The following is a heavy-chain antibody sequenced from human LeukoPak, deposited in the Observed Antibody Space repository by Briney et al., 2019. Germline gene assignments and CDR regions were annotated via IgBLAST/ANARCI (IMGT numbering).Heavy chain of an antibody. CDR1: GGSISSSSYY. Sequence: SETLSLTCAVSGGSISSSSYYWGWIRQPPGKGLGWIGSIYYSGSTNYNPSLKSRVTISVDTSKNQFSLKLSSVTAADTAVYYCARGYCSGGSCHLDYYFDYWGQGTLVTVSS. CDR2: IYYSGST. CDR3: ARGYCSGGSCHLDYYFDY. V-gene: IGHV4-39*07. D-gene: IGHD2-15*01. J-gene: IGHJ4*02.